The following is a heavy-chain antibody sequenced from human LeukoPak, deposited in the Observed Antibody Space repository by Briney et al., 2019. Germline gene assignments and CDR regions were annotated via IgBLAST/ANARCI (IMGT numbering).Heavy chain of an antibody. CDR3: ARNYPDGGGGRYFDWLPVF. D-gene: IGHD3-9*01. CDR2: ISYDGSNK. Sequence: PGGSLRLSCAASGFTFNSYGMHWVRQAPGKGLEWVAVISYDGSNKYYADSVKGRFTISRDNSKNTLYLQMNSLRVEDTALYYCARNYPDGGGGRYFDWLPVFWGQGTLVTVSS. J-gene: IGHJ4*02. V-gene: IGHV3-30*03. CDR1: GFTFNSYG.